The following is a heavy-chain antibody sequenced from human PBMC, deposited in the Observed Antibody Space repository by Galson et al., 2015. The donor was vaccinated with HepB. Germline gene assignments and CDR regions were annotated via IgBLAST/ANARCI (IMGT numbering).Heavy chain of an antibody. J-gene: IGHJ4*02. CDR2: IIPIFGTA. V-gene: IGHV1-69*06. CDR3: AHIAVAAPAPGHFDY. CDR1: GGTFSSYA. Sequence: SVKVSCKASGGTFSSYAISWVRQAPGQGLEWMGGIIPIFGTANYAQKFQGRVTITADKSTSTAYMELSSLRAEDTAVYYCAHIAVAAPAPGHFDYWGQGTLVTVSS. D-gene: IGHD6-19*01.